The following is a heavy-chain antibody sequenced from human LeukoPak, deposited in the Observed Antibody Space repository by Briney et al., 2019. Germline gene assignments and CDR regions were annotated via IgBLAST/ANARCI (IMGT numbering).Heavy chain of an antibody. V-gene: IGHV3-30-3*01. CDR2: ISYDGSNK. CDR3: AKGFGYNRGYYFDY. CDR1: GFTFSSYA. D-gene: IGHD5-24*01. J-gene: IGHJ4*02. Sequence: GGSLRLSCAASGFTFSSYAMHWVRQAPGKGLEWVAVISYDGSNKYYADSVKGRFTISRDNSKNTLYLQMNSLRAEDTAVYYCAKGFGYNRGYYFDYWGQGTLVTVSS.